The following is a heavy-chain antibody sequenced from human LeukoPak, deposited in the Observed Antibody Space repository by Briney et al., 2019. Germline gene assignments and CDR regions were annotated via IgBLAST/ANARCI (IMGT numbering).Heavy chain of an antibody. CDR2: IYSGGST. CDR1: GFTVSSNY. V-gene: IGHV3-66*01. CDR3: ANFGIAARPDQNY. D-gene: IGHD6-6*01. J-gene: IGHJ4*02. Sequence: GGSLRLSCAASGFTVSSNYMSWVRQAPGKGLEWVSVIYSGGSTYYADSVKGRFTISRDNSKNTLYLQMNSLRAEDTAVYYCANFGIAARPDQNYWGQGTLVTVSS.